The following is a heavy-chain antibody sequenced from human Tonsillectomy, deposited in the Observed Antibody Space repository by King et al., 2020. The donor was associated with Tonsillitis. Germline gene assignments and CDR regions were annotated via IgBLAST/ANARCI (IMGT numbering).Heavy chain of an antibody. V-gene: IGHV3-9*01. J-gene: IGHJ4*02. Sequence: VQLVESGGGLVQPGRSLRLSCAASGFTFDDYAMHWVRQAPGKGLEWVSGISWNRGGTGYADSVKGRFTISRDHAKNSLYLQMNSLRAEDTALYYCAKDTRALYDFWTGSFDYWGQGTLVTVSS. CDR1: GFTFDDYA. CDR2: ISWNRGGT. CDR3: AKDTRALYDFWTGSFDY. D-gene: IGHD3-3*01.